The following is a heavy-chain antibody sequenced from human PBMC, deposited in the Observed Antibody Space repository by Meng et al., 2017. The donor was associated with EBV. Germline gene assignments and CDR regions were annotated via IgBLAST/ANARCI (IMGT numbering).Heavy chain of an antibody. J-gene: IGHJ4*02. CDR1: GFTFSGSA. Sequence: VQLGGSGGGLGQPGGSLKLSCAASGFTFSGSAMHWVRQASGKGLEWVGRIRSKANSYATAYAASVKGRFTISRDDSKNTAYLQMNSLKTEDTAVYYCTRLDGSYIYYWGQGTLVTVSS. D-gene: IGHD1-26*01. CDR3: TRLDGSYIYY. V-gene: IGHV3-73*02. CDR2: IRSKANSYAT.